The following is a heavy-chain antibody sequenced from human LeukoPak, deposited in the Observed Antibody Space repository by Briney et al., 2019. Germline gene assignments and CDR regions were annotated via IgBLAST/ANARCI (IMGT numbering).Heavy chain of an antibody. V-gene: IGHV4-39*01. CDR2: IYYSGST. CDR1: GGSISSSSYY. Sequence: SETLSLTCTVSGGSISSSSYYWGSIRQPPGKGLEWIGSIYYSGSTYYNPSLKSRVTISVDTSKNQFSLKLSSVTAADTAVYYCARQVRRAAAGAYYFDYWGQGTLVTVSS. D-gene: IGHD6-13*01. J-gene: IGHJ4*02. CDR3: ARQVRRAAAGAYYFDY.